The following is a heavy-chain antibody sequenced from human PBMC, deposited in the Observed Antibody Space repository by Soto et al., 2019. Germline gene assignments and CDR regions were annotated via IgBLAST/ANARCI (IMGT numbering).Heavy chain of an antibody. J-gene: IGHJ4*02. CDR1: RGSITSYY. CDR3: ALFCSSTSCYGQWDY. Sequence: SETLSLTCTVSRGSITSYYWSWIRQPPGKGLEWIGYIYYSGTTNYNPSLKSRVTISVDTSKNQFSLNLSSVTAADTAVYYCALFCSSTSCYGQWDYWGQGTLVIVSS. V-gene: IGHV4-59*01. D-gene: IGHD2-2*01. CDR2: IYYSGTT.